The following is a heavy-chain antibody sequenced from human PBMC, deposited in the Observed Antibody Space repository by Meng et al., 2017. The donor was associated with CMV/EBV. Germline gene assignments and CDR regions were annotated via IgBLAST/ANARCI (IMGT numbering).Heavy chain of an antibody. Sequence: GESLKISCAASGFTFSSYAISWVRQAPGKGLEWVSVIYSGGSSTYYADSVKGRFTISRDNSKNTLYLQMNSLRAEDTAVYYCAKDRLRMGWSGSDTEIDYWGQGTLVTVSS. J-gene: IGHJ4*02. V-gene: IGHV3-23*03. D-gene: IGHD5-12*01. CDR2: IYSGGSST. CDR3: AKDRLRMGWSGSDTEIDY. CDR1: GFTFSSYA.